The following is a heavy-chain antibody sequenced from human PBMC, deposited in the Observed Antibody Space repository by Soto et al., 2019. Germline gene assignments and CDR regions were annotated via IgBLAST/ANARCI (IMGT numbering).Heavy chain of an antibody. J-gene: IGHJ4*02. CDR1: GFTFSNAW. CDR3: TTSYDYGDYYFDY. D-gene: IGHD4-17*01. CDR2: IKSKTDGGTT. Sequence: LSLTCAASGFTFSNAWMSWVRQAPGKGLEWVGRIKSKTDGGTTDYAAPVKGRFTISRDDSKNTLYLQMNSLKTEDTAVYYCTTSYDYGDYYFDYWGQGTLVTVSS. V-gene: IGHV3-15*01.